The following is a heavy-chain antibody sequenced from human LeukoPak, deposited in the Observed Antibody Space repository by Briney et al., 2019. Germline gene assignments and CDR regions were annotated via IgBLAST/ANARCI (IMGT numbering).Heavy chain of an antibody. D-gene: IGHD3-10*01. V-gene: IGHV3-74*01. CDR2: ITSDGSST. J-gene: IGHJ5*02. CDR3: ARVQYYGSGSYYNWFDP. Sequence: GGSLRLSCAASGFTFSSSWMHWVRQAPGKGLVWVSRITSDGSSTTYADSVKGRFTISRDNAKNTLYLQMNSLRAEDTAVYYCARVQYYGSGSYYNWFDPWGQGTLVTVSS. CDR1: GFTFSSSW.